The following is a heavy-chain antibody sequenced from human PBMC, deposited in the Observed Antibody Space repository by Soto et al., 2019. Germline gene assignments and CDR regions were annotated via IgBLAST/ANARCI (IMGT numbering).Heavy chain of an antibody. CDR2: ISAYNGNT. CDR3: ARDAAAGLNDY. D-gene: IGHD6-13*01. Sequence: QVELVQYVAEVKKPGASVKVSCKASGYTFTSYGISWVRQAPGQGLEWMGWISAYNGNTKYVQKFQGRVTMTTDTSTSTAYMELRSLRSDDTAVYYCARDAAAGLNDYWGQGTLVTVSS. J-gene: IGHJ4*02. V-gene: IGHV1-18*01. CDR1: GYTFTSYG.